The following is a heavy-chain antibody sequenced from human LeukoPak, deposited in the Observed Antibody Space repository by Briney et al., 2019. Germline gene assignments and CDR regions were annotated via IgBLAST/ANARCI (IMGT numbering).Heavy chain of an antibody. V-gene: IGHV3-23*01. CDR2: FSGSGGST. J-gene: IGHJ4*02. D-gene: IGHD3-22*01. Sequence: PGRSLRLSCAASGFTFSSYAMSWVRQAPGKRLEWVSAFSGSGGSTYYADSVKGRFTISRDNSKNTLYLQMNSLRAEDTAVYYWAKDGEYDSSGYYYGGWDWGEGTLVTVSS. CDR3: AKDGEYDSSGYYYGGWD. CDR1: GFTFSSYA.